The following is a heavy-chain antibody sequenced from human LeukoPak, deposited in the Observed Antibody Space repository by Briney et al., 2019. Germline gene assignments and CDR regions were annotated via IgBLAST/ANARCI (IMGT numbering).Heavy chain of an antibody. CDR3: ARDRSSGYYPIAGFDY. CDR1: GYTFTGYY. D-gene: IGHD3-22*01. CDR2: INPNSGGT. J-gene: IGHJ4*02. V-gene: IGHV1-2*02. Sequence: GASVKVSCKASGYTFTGYYMHWVRQAPGQGLEWMGWINPNSGGTNYAQKFQGRVTMTRDTSISTAYMELSRMRSDDTAVYYCARDRSSGYYPIAGFDYWGQGTLVTVSS.